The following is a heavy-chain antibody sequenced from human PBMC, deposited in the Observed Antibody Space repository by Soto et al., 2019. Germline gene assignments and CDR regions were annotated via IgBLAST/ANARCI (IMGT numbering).Heavy chain of an antibody. CDR3: ARALREGLPIYYFDS. D-gene: IGHD1-26*01. CDR2: IFWNDER. Sequence: QVTMKESGPVLVKPIETLTLTCTVSGFSLSKARMGVSWIRQPPGKALEWLAHIFWNDERSYNTSLKSRLTISRDTSKSQVVLTMTNVDPVDTGTYFCARALREGLPIYYFDSWGQGTLVTVSS. CDR1: GFSLSKARMG. J-gene: IGHJ4*02. V-gene: IGHV2-26*01.